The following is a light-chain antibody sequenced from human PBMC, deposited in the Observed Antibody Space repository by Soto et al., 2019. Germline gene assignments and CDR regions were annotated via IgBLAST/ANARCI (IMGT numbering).Light chain of an antibody. J-gene: IGKJ1*01. CDR1: QSLVYNDGATY. Sequence: DVGMTQSQLSQPVRLGQPASISCRYSQSLVYNDGATYFNWFQQRPGQSLRRLIYKVSTRDSKVPDRFRGSGSGTDFTLKISRVEAGDVGVYYCMQGTHWPRTFGQGTKVDTK. V-gene: IGKV2-30*01. CDR2: KVS. CDR3: MQGTHWPRT.